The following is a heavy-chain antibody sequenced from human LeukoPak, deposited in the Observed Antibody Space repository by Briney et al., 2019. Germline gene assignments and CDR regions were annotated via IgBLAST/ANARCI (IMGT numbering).Heavy chain of an antibody. J-gene: IGHJ4*02. D-gene: IGHD6-13*01. CDR1: GFTFSSYG. Sequence: GGSLRLSCAASGFTFSSYGMHWVRQAPGKGLEWVAVISYDGSNKYYADSVKGRFTISRDNSKNTPYLQMNSLRAEGTAVYYCAKQREGTSWSPDYWGQGTLVTVSS. V-gene: IGHV3-30*18. CDR3: AKQREGTSWSPDY. CDR2: ISYDGSNK.